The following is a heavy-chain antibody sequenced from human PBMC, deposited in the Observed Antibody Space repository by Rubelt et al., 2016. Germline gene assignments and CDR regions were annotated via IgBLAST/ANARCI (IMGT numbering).Heavy chain of an antibody. D-gene: IGHD3-22*01. CDR2: ISYDGSNK. J-gene: IGHJ4*02. CDR1: GFTFSSYA. CDR3: ARGLDGSASETY. V-gene: IGHV3-30*14. Sequence: QVQLVESGGGVVQPGRSLRLSCAASGFTFSSYAMHWVRQAPGKGLEWVAVISYDGSNKYYADSVKGRFTISRDNSKNTLFLQMNSLRTEDTAVYYCARGLDGSASETYWGQGTLVTVSS.